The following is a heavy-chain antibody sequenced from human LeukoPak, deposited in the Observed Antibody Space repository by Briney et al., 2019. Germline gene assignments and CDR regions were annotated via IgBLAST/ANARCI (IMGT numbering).Heavy chain of an antibody. V-gene: IGHV1-18*01. Sequence: ASVKVSCKASGYTFTSYGISWVRQAPGQGLEWMGWISAYNGNTNYAQKLQGRVTMTTDTSTSTAYMELRSLRSDDTAVYYCARDLLWFGELSSSRYYYYMDVWGKGTTVTISS. D-gene: IGHD3-10*01. CDR1: GYTFTSYG. J-gene: IGHJ6*03. CDR3: ARDLLWFGELSSSRYYYYMDV. CDR2: ISAYNGNT.